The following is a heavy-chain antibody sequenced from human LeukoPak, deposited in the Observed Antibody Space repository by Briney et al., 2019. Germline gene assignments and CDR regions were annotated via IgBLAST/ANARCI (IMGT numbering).Heavy chain of an antibody. CDR1: GFTFSNAW. Sequence: PGGSLRLSCAASGFTFSNAWMSWVRQAPGKGLEWVGRIKSKTDGGTTDYAAPVKGRFTISRDDSKNTLYLQMNSLKTEDTAVYYCTTEGPYYYDSSRYYLDYWGQGTLVTVSS. J-gene: IGHJ4*02. CDR3: TTEGPYYYDSSRYYLDY. D-gene: IGHD3-22*01. V-gene: IGHV3-15*01. CDR2: IKSKTDGGTT.